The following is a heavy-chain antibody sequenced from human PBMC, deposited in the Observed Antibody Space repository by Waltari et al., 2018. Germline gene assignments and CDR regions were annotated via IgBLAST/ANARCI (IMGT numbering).Heavy chain of an antibody. J-gene: IGHJ4*02. D-gene: IGHD2-2*01. CDR3: ARGPGVPAAPYYYDS. V-gene: IGHV3-7*01. CDR1: GFRVTSVV. CDR2: IRQDGIET. Sequence: EVHLVESGGGLVQPGGFLSPSCAASGFRVTSVVCRWGRLVQGKGLEWVAHIRQDGIETHYVDSVKGRFTISRDNAKNSLYLQVNSLRVEDTALYYCARGPGVPAAPYYYDSWGQGTLVTVSS.